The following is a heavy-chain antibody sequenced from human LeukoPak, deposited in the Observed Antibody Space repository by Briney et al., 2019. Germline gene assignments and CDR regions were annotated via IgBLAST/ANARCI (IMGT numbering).Heavy chain of an antibody. Sequence: ASLKVSCKASGYTFTGYYMHWVRQASGQGLEWMGWINPNSGGTDYAQKFQGRVTMTRDTSISTAYMELNRLRPDDTAVYYCASRDGPQGGFDYWGQGTLVTVSS. CDR1: GYTFTGYY. D-gene: IGHD5-24*01. J-gene: IGHJ4*02. V-gene: IGHV1-2*02. CDR3: ASRDGPQGGFDY. CDR2: INPNSGGT.